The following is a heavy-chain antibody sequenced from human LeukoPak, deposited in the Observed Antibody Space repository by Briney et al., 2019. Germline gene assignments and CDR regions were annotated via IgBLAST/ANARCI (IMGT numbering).Heavy chain of an antibody. V-gene: IGHV4-39*07. Sequence: RTSETLSLTCTVSGVSISSSNSYWGWIRQPPGKGLEWIGSIYYSGNTYYNASLKSRVTISADTSKNQFSLKLSSVTAADTAVYYCARGGEYNDSSGYYYESGDYMDVWGKGTTVTVSS. CDR2: IYYSGNT. J-gene: IGHJ6*03. D-gene: IGHD3-22*01. CDR3: ARGGEYNDSSGYYYESGDYMDV. CDR1: GVSISSSNSY.